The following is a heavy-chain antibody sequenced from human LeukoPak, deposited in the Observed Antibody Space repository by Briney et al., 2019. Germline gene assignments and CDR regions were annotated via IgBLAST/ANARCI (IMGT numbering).Heavy chain of an antibody. J-gene: IGHJ4*02. CDR1: GGSISSSSYY. V-gene: IGHV4-39*07. CDR3: ARGTSGYSEIDY. D-gene: IGHD5-12*01. CDR2: IYYSGST. Sequence: SETLSLTCTVSGGSISSSSYYWGWIRQPPGKGLEWIGSIYYSGSTYYNPSLKSRVTISADTSKNQFSLKLSSVTAADTAVYYCARGTSGYSEIDYWGQGTLVTVSS.